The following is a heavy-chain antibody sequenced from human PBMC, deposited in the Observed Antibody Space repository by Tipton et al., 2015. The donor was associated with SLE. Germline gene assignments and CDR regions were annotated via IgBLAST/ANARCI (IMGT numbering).Heavy chain of an antibody. CDR1: GGSITSSNW. D-gene: IGHD6-19*01. CDR3: ARLDGSGAGAFDY. CDR2: IYHSGST. J-gene: IGHJ4*02. V-gene: IGHV4-4*02. Sequence: TLSLTCAVSGGSITSSNWWTWVRQTPGKGLVWIGEIYHSGSTNYNPSLMSRVTLSVDRSKDQFSLKLTSVTAADTAVYYCARLDGSGAGAFDYWGQGTLVTVSS.